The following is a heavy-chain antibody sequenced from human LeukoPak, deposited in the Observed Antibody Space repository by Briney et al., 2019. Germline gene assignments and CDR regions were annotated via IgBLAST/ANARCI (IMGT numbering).Heavy chain of an antibody. D-gene: IGHD3-22*01. CDR1: GYTFTSYG. V-gene: IGHV1-18*01. CDR2: ISAYNGNT. J-gene: IGHJ3*02. CDR3: ARDYISGRITMIVVPNVNAFDI. Sequence: GASVKVSCKASGYTFTSYGISWVRQAPGQGLEWMGWISAYNGNTNYAQKLQGRVTMTTDTSTSTAYMELRSLRSDDTAVYYCARDYISGRITMIVVPNVNAFDIWSQGIMVTVSS.